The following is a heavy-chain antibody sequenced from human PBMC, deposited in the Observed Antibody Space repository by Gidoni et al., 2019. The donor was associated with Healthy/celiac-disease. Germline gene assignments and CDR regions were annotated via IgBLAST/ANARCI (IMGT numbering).Heavy chain of an antibody. J-gene: IGHJ3*02. CDR3: ASRHRAEDAFDI. CDR1: GYSFTSYW. CDR2: SYPGDSDT. V-gene: IGHV5-51*03. Sequence: DVKLVPSGAEVTKPGESLKISCQGSGYSFTSYWIGWVRQMPGKGLEWMGISYPGDSDTRYSPSFQGQVTISADKSISTPSLQWSSLKASDTAMYYCASRHRAEDAFDIWGQGTMVTVSS.